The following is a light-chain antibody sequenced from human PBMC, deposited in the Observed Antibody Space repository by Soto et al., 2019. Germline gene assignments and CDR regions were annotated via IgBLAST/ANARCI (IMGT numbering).Light chain of an antibody. Sequence: DIVLTQYLGTLSLSAGEIASRACRASQSVSSSYLAWYQQKPGQAPRLLIYGASSRATGIPDRFSGSGSGTDFTLTISRLEAEDFTVYCCQHDGSSPLTFGGGTKVDIK. CDR3: QHDGSSPLT. CDR1: QSVSSSY. J-gene: IGKJ4*01. CDR2: GAS. V-gene: IGKV3-20*01.